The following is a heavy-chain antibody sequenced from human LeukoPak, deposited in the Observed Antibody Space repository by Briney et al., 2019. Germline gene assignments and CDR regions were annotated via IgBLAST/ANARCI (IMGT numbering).Heavy chain of an antibody. CDR3: AKAGIGVVGYFDY. CDR2: ISDSGSIT. Sequence: GGSLRLSCAASGFAFSSLAMGWVRQAPGKGLEWVSVISDSGSITYYADSVKGRFTISRDNSKNTLFLQMNSLRDEDTALYYCAKAGIGVVGYFDYWGQGTLVTVSS. J-gene: IGHJ4*02. D-gene: IGHD6-19*01. V-gene: IGHV3-23*01. CDR1: GFAFSSLA.